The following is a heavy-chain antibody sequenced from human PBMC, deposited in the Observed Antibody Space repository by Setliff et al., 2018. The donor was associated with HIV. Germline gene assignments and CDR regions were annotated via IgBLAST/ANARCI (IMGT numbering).Heavy chain of an antibody. Sequence: PSETLSLTCTVSGGSINTCYWSWIRQPAGKGLEWIGRFYTSGSTNYNPSLKSRVTMSVDTSKNQFSLKLSSVTAADTAVYYCARLDIVVVVAAKQGVDVWGKGTTVTVSS. CDR2: FYTSGST. CDR3: ARLDIVVVVAAKQGVDV. J-gene: IGHJ6*04. CDR1: GGSINTCY. V-gene: IGHV4-4*07. D-gene: IGHD2-15*01.